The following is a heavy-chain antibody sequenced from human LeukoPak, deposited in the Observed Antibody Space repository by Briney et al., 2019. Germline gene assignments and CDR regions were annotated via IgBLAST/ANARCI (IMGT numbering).Heavy chain of an antibody. D-gene: IGHD6-13*01. CDR3: ARTHSSSWLYYYYMDV. CDR1: RYSFTSYW. Sequence: GESLKISCKGSRYSFTSYWIGWVRQMPGKGLEWMGIIYPGGSDTRYSPSFQGQVTISADKSISTAHLQWSSLEASDTAMYYCARTHSSSWLYYYYMDVWGKGTTVTVSS. J-gene: IGHJ6*03. V-gene: IGHV5-51*01. CDR2: IYPGGSDT.